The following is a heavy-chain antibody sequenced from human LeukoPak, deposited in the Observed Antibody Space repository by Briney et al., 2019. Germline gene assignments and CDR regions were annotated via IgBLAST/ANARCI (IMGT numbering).Heavy chain of an antibody. Sequence: SETLSLTCTVSGYSISSGYYWGWIRQPPGKGLEWIGSIYHSGSTYYNPSLKSRVTISVDTSKNQFSLKLSSMTAADTAVYYCARGALLWFGDRMEYYFDYWGRGTLLTVSS. CDR2: IYHSGST. CDR3: ARGALLWFGDRMEYYFDY. CDR1: GYSISSGYY. V-gene: IGHV4-38-2*02. J-gene: IGHJ4*02. D-gene: IGHD3-10*01.